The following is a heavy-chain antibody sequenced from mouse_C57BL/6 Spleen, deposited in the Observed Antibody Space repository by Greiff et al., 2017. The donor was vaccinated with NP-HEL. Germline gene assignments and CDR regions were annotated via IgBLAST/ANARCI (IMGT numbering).Heavy chain of an antibody. J-gene: IGHJ3*01. Sequence: VQLQQPGAELVRPGSSVKLSCKASGYTFTSYWMDWVKQRPGQGLEWIGNIYPSDSETHYNQKFKDKATLTVDKSSSTAYMQLSSLTSEDSAVYYCARWNDYAWFAYWGQGTLVTVSA. CDR1: GYTFTSYW. CDR2: IYPSDSET. D-gene: IGHD2-4*01. CDR3: ARWNDYAWFAY. V-gene: IGHV1-61*01.